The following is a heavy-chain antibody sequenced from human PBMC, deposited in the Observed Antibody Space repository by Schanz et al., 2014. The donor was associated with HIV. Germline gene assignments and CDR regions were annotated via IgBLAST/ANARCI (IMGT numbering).Heavy chain of an antibody. V-gene: IGHV1-69*06. CDR3: ARTYTGDWSTGAD. CDR2: FNVMLSKI. CDR1: GGTFSNYA. J-gene: IGHJ4*02. D-gene: IGHD2-21*02. Sequence: QVQLLQSGTEVKKPGSSVKVSCKGSGGTFSNYAISWVRQAPGQGLEWIGHFNVMLSKINSAQKFQGRVTMTADKSTSTVYMDLSSLRSEDTAVYYCARTYTGDWSTGADWGQGTLVTVSS.